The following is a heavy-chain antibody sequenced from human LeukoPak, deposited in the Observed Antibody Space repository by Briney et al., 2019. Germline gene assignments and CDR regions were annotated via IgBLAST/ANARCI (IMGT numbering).Heavy chain of an antibody. Sequence: PSETLSLTCAVYGGSFSGYYWSWIRQPPGKGLEWIGEINHSGSTNYNPSLKSRVTISVDTSKNQFSLKLSSVTAADTAVYYCARERLGGIADYWGQGTLVTVSS. V-gene: IGHV4-34*01. CDR1: GGSFSGYY. CDR3: ARERLGGIADY. J-gene: IGHJ4*02. D-gene: IGHD6-13*01. CDR2: INHSGST.